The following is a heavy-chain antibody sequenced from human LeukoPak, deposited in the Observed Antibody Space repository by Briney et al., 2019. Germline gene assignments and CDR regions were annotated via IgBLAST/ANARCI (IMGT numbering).Heavy chain of an antibody. Sequence: PSETLSLTCTVSGDSISGYYWSWIRQPPGKGLEWIGYIYYSGSTNYNPSLRSRVTISVDTSKNQFSLKLSSVTAADTAVYYCASYDFWSGYYYWGQGTLVTVSS. D-gene: IGHD3-3*01. CDR1: GDSISGYY. V-gene: IGHV4-59*01. J-gene: IGHJ4*02. CDR2: IYYSGST. CDR3: ASYDFWSGYYY.